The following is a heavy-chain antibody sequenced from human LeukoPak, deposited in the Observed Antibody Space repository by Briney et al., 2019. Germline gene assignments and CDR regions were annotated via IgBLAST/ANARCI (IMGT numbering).Heavy chain of an antibody. CDR1: GGSISSSNW. Sequence: SGTLSLTCAVSGGSISSSNWWSWVRQPPGKGLEWIGEIYHSGSTNYNPSLKSRVTISVDTSKNQFPLKLSSVTAADTAVYYCARDYGGKYYSLKTKRNYYYYYMDVWGKGTTVTVSS. CDR2: IYHSGST. V-gene: IGHV4-4*02. J-gene: IGHJ6*03. CDR3: ARDYGGKYYSLKTKRNYYYYYMDV. D-gene: IGHD4-23*01.